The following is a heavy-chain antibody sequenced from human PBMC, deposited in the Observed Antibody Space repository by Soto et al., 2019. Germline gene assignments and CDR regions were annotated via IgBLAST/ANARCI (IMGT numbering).Heavy chain of an antibody. CDR3: AAEGVTAISAYAFDI. V-gene: IGHV1-58*01. CDR1: GFPFTSSA. J-gene: IGHJ3*02. D-gene: IGHD2-21*02. CDR2: IVVGSGNT. Sequence: VASVKVSCKASGFPFTSSAVQWVRQARGQRLEWIGWIVVGSGNTNYAQKFQERVTITRDMSTSTAYMELSSLRSEDTAVYYCAAEGVTAISAYAFDIWGQGTMVTVSS.